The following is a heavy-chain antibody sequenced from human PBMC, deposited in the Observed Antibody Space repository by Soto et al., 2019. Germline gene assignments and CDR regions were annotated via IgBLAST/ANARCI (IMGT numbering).Heavy chain of an antibody. CDR3: ARVVPGAEAWFGP. CDR2: ISLYSDGT. CDR1: GYIFSNYG. J-gene: IGHJ5*02. Sequence: ASVKVSCKTSGYIFSNYGITWVRQAPGQPLEWLGWISLYSDGTNYAQKFQGRVSMTTDTSTTTAYMELRSLRSDDTAVYYCARVVPGAEAWFGPWGQGTLVTVYS. D-gene: IGHD2-2*01. V-gene: IGHV1-18*01.